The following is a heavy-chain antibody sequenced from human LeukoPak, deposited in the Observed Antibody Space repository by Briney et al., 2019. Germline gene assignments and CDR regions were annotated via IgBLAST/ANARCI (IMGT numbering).Heavy chain of an antibody. CDR1: GGSFSGYY. J-gene: IGHJ4*02. CDR2: INHSGST. CDR3: ARGRIAAAGILFDY. D-gene: IGHD6-13*01. Sequence: SETLSLTCAVYGGSFSGYYWSWLRQPPGKGLEWLGEINHSGSTNYNPSLKSRVTISVDTSKNQFSLKLSSVTAADTAVYYCARGRIAAAGILFDYWGQGTLVTVSS. V-gene: IGHV4-34*01.